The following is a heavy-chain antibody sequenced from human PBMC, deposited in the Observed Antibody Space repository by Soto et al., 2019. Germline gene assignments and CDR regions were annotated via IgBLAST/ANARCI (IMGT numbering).Heavy chain of an antibody. CDR2: IGTAGDP. D-gene: IGHD6-13*01. V-gene: IGHV3-13*05. CDR3: ARGFSAGKGSPPDF. J-gene: IGHJ4*02. CDR1: GFTFSSYD. Sequence: LRLSCAASGFTFSSYDMHWVRQATGKGLEWVSAIGTAGDPYYPDSVKGRFTISRDNSKNTLYLQMSSLRAEDTAVYYCARGFSAGKGSPPDFWGQGSLVTVSS.